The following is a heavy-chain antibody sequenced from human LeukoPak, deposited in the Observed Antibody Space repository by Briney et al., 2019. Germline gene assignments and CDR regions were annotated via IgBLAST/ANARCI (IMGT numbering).Heavy chain of an antibody. Sequence: GGSLRLSCAASGFTFSSYGMSWVRQAPGKGLEWVANIKQDGTEKYYVDSVKGRFTFSRDNAKNSLDLQMNSLRVEDTGIYYCVQVAKYYYGSETYYFFEHWGQGTPVTASS. CDR3: VQVAKYYYGSETYYFFEH. CDR1: GFTFSSYG. V-gene: IGHV3-7*01. D-gene: IGHD3-10*01. CDR2: IKQDGTEK. J-gene: IGHJ4*02.